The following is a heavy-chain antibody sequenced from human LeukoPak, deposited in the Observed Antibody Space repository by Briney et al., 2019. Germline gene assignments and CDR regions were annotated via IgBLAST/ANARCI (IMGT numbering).Heavy chain of an antibody. D-gene: IGHD1-26*01. J-gene: IGHJ6*03. Sequence: GGSLRLSCAASGFIFSTYEMNWVRQAPGKGLEWVSSITSSSSYIYYADSVKGRFTISRDNAKSSLYLQMNSLRDEDTAVYYCARDPYSGSYGDYYYYYMDVWGKGTTVTISS. CDR3: ARDPYSGSYGDYYYYYMDV. V-gene: IGHV3-21*01. CDR2: ITSSSSYI. CDR1: GFIFSTYE.